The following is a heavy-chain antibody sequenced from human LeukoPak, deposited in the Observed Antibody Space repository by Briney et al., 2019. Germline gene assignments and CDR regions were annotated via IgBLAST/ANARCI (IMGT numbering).Heavy chain of an antibody. V-gene: IGHV4-59*01. CDR1: GGSISSYY. D-gene: IGHD6-6*01. Sequence: PSETLSLTCTVSGGSISSYYWGWIRQPPGKGLEWIGYIYYSGSTNYNPSLKSRVTISVDTSKNQFSLKLSSVTAADTAVYYCARVIEYSSSSGWFDPWGQGTLVTVSS. CDR3: ARVIEYSSSSGWFDP. CDR2: IYYSGST. J-gene: IGHJ5*02.